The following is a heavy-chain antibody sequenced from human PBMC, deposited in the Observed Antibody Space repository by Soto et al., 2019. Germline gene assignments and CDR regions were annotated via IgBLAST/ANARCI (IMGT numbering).Heavy chain of an antibody. CDR3: AKEGGDLVFSN. Sequence: GGSLRLSCEASGFTFSSYGMHWVRQAPGKGLEWVAAISYDGSNKYHADSVKGRFTISRDNSKKTLYLQMNSLRAEDTAVYYCAKEGGDLVFSNWGQGTLVTVSS. D-gene: IGHD3-10*01. J-gene: IGHJ4*02. CDR2: ISYDGSNK. CDR1: GFTFSSYG. V-gene: IGHV3-30*18.